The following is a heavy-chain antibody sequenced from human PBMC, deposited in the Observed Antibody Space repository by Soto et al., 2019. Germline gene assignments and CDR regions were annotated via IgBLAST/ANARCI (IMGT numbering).Heavy chain of an antibody. Sequence: PGGSLRLSCAASGFTFSSYAMSWVRQAPGKGPEWVSAISGSGGSTYYADSVKGRFTISRDNSKNTLYLQMNSLRAEDTAVYYCAKDYYDSSGYYPTLPDAFDIWGQGTMVTVSS. CDR2: ISGSGGST. D-gene: IGHD3-22*01. V-gene: IGHV3-23*01. CDR3: AKDYYDSSGYYPTLPDAFDI. J-gene: IGHJ3*02. CDR1: GFTFSSYA.